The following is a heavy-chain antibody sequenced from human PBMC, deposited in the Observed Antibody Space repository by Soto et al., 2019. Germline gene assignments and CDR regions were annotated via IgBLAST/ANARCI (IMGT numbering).Heavy chain of an antibody. CDR2: INSDGSST. CDR1: GFTFSSYW. V-gene: IGHV3-74*01. J-gene: IGHJ4*02. CDR3: AVAVAGPTAIGY. D-gene: IGHD6-19*01. Sequence: EVQLVESGGGLVQPGGSLRLSCAASGFTFSSYWMHWVRQAPGKGLVWVSRINSDGSSTSYADSVKGRFTISRDNAKNTLYLQMNCLRAEDTAVYYCAVAVAGPTAIGYWGQGTLVTVSS.